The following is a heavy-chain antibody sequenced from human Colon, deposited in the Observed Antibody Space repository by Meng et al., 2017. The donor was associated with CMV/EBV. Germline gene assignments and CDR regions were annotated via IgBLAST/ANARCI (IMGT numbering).Heavy chain of an antibody. CDR1: GGSLSSYY. V-gene: IGHV4-59*01. CDR3: ARRKVGVFDY. CDR2: IYFTGTT. J-gene: IGHJ4*02. Sequence: SETLSLTCTVSGGSLSSYYWSWIRQAPGKGLEWIGYIYFTGTTKYNPSLKSRVTMSVDTSNNVFSLKLSSVIAADTAVYCCARRKVGVFDYWGQGTLVTVSS. D-gene: IGHD1-26*01.